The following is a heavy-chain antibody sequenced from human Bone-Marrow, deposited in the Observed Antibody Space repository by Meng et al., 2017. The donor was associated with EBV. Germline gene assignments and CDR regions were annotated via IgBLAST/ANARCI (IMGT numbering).Heavy chain of an antibody. Sequence: QVQLQQRGAGLWKPSETLSLPCAVDGESFSGYYWSWILQPPGKGLEWIGEINHSGRTNYNPSLKSRVTISVDTSKNQFSLNLTSVTAADTAVYYCARGRNKRWVQVMTSVRGDYFDYWGQGTLVTVAS. CDR2: INHSGRT. CDR1: GESFSGYY. V-gene: IGHV4-34*01. D-gene: IGHD5-24*01. J-gene: IGHJ4*02. CDR3: ARGRNKRWVQVMTSVRGDYFDY.